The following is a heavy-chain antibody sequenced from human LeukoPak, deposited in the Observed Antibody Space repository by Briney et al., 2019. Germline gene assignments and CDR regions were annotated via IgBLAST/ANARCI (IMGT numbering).Heavy chain of an antibody. Sequence: GGSLRLSCAASGFTFSTYEMNWVRQAPGKGLEWVSDINYSGGSTYYADSVKGRFTISRDNSKNTLYLQMNSLRADDTAVYYCAKVRPGFDPWGQGTLVTVSS. CDR3: AKVRPGFDP. CDR1: GFTFSTYE. J-gene: IGHJ5*02. V-gene: IGHV3-23*01. CDR2: INYSGGST.